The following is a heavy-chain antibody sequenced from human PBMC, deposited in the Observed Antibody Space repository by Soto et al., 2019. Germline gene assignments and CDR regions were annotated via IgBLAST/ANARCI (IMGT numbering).Heavy chain of an antibody. V-gene: IGHV1-18*01. CDR2: ISAYNGNT. J-gene: IGHJ6*02. CDR1: GYTFTSYG. Sequence: AAVKVSCKASGYTFTSYGISWVRQAPGQGLEWMGWISAYNGNTNYAQKLQGRVTMTTDTSTSTAYMELRSLRSDDTAVYYCAREGFGELPPSYYYYGMDVWGQGTTVTVSS. D-gene: IGHD3-10*01. CDR3: AREGFGELPPSYYYYGMDV.